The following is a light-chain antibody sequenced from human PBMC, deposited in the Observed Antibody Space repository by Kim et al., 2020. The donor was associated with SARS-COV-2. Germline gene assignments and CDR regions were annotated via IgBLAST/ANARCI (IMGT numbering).Light chain of an antibody. CDR2: SNN. V-gene: IGLV1-44*01. CDR1: ISDIGSNT. J-gene: IGLJ3*02. Sequence: QSVLTQPPSTSGTPGQSVTISCSGSISDIGSNTVHWYQQLPGTAPKLLIYSNNLRPSGVPDRFSASKSGTSASLAISGLQSEDDADYYCAAWDNSLHGPVFGGETKLTVL. CDR3: AAWDNSLHGPV.